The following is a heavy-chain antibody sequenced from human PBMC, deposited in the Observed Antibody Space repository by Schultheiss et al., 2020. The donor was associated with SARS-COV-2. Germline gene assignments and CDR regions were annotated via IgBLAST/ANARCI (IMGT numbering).Heavy chain of an antibody. V-gene: IGHV3-64*04. CDR1: GFTFSSYA. Sequence: GGSLRLSCAASGFTFSSYAMSWVRQAPGKGLEYVSAISSNGGSTYYADSVKGRFTISRDNAKNSLYLQMNSLRAEDTAVYYCARALALGVRYFDLWGRGTLVTVSS. J-gene: IGHJ2*01. CDR3: ARALALGVRYFDL. CDR2: ISSNGGST. D-gene: IGHD3-3*02.